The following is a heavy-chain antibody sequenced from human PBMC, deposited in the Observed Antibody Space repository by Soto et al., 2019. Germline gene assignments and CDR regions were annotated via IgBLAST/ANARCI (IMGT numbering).Heavy chain of an antibody. D-gene: IGHD1-26*01. Sequence: QVQLVESGGGVVQPGRSLRLSCAASGFTFSSYGMHWVRQAPDKGLEWVAVIWYDGSNKYYADSVKGRFTISRDNSKNTLYLQMNSLRAEDTAVYYCARDWRGSLDYWGQGTLVTVSS. CDR2: IWYDGSNK. CDR1: GFTFSSYG. J-gene: IGHJ4*02. V-gene: IGHV3-33*01. CDR3: ARDWRGSLDY.